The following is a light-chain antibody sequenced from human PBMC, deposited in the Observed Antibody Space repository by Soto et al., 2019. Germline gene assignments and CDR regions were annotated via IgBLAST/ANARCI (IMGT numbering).Light chain of an antibody. CDR1: QRIDRY. Sequence: DIQLTQSPSTLSASVGDRVTVTCRASQRIDRYLAWYQQKPGKAPKLRFYDASTLEGGVPSSFSGSGSATEFILTISSLQPDDCATYYCQQYKDGAWTFGQGTRVEIK. CDR3: QQYKDGAWT. J-gene: IGKJ1*01. CDR2: DAS. V-gene: IGKV1-5*01.